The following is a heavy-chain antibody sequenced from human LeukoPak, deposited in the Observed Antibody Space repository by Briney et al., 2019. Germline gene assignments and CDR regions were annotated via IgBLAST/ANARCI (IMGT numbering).Heavy chain of an antibody. D-gene: IGHD3-22*01. CDR3: AKISYYYDSSGYYLDYFDS. V-gene: IGHV3-23*01. J-gene: IGHJ4*02. CDR2: ISGSSDSM. CDR1: GFTFSSYG. Sequence: GGTLRLSCAASGFTFSSYGMSWVRQAPGKGLEWVSAISGSSDSMYYADSVKGRFTISRDNSKNTLYLQMNSLRAEDTAVYYCAKISYYYDSSGYYLDYFDSWGQGTLVTVSS.